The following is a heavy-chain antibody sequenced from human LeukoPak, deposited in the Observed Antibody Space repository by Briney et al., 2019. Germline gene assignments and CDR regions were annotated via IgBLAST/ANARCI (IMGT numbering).Heavy chain of an antibody. V-gene: IGHV3-74*01. D-gene: IGHD5-18*01. CDR3: ARGGSDTAMAHDY. CDR1: GLTFSNHW. Sequence: GGSLRLSCAASGLTFSNHWMHWVRQAPGKGLMWVSRINRDGSRTDYADSVKGRFTISRDDAKNTLYLQVNSLGAEDTAVYFCARGGSDTAMAHDYWGQGTLVTVSS. CDR2: INRDGSRT. J-gene: IGHJ4*02.